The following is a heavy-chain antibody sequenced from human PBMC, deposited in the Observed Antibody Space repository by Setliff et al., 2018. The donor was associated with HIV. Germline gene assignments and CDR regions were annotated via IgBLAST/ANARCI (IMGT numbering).Heavy chain of an antibody. Sequence: SETLSLTCAVYGGSFNDYYWSWIRQPPGKGLEWIGEIIHSGSINYNPSLKSRVTISVDTYNNQFSLNLSSVTAADTAVYYCARDRTPMASWVPDKWGQGTLVTVSS. CDR1: GGSFNDYY. CDR3: ARDRTPMASWVPDK. CDR2: IIHSGSI. D-gene: IGHD1-1*01. J-gene: IGHJ4*02. V-gene: IGHV4-34*12.